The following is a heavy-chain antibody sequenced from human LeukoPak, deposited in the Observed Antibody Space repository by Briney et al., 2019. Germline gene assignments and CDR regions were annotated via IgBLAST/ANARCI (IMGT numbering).Heavy chain of an antibody. CDR3: ARASIAMVRGALDY. CDR1: GFSLSTSGMC. D-gene: IGHD3-10*01. Sequence: SGPTLVNPTQTLTLTCTFSGFSLSTSGMCVSWIRQPPGKALEWLARIDWDDDKYYSTSLKTRLTISKDTSKNQVVLTMTNMDPVDTATYHCARASIAMVRGALDYWGQGTLVTVSS. V-gene: IGHV2-70*11. CDR2: IDWDDDK. J-gene: IGHJ4*02.